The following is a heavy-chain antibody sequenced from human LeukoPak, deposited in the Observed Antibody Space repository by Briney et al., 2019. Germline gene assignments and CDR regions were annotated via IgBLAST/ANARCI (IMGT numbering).Heavy chain of an antibody. Sequence: TRGSLRLSCAASDFAFSSEAMGWVRQLPGGGLEWVSTISPAGGTTYYAESMKGRFTISRDNSKSTLFLQMNSPRVEDTAVYYCTKVRSGSSSWALRVFDYWGQGALVTVSS. CDR2: ISPAGGTT. V-gene: IGHV3-23*01. CDR1: DFAFSSEA. CDR3: TKVRSGSSSWALRVFDY. J-gene: IGHJ4*02. D-gene: IGHD6-13*01.